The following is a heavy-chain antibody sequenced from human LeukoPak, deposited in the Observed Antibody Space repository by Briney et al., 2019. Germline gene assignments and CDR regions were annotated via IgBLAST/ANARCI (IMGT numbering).Heavy chain of an antibody. D-gene: IGHD2-2*02. V-gene: IGHV3-21*01. CDR1: GFTFSSYT. CDR2: ISSSSSKI. CDR3: ATGVCSTTSCYTKLHYFDP. Sequence: GGSLRLSCAASGFTFSSYTMNWVRQAPGKGLEWVSSISSSSSKIYYADSVKGRFTISRDNAKNFLYLQMNSLRAEDTAVYHCATGVCSTTSCYTKLHYFDPWGQGTLVTVSS. J-gene: IGHJ5*02.